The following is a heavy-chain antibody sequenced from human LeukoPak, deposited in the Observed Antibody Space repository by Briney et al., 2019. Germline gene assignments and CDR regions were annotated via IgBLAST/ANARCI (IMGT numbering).Heavy chain of an antibody. CDR2: TYYRSKWFK. D-gene: IGHD4-23*01. V-gene: IGHV6-1*01. Sequence: SQTLSLTCAISGDSVSGNSVAWNWIRQSPSRGLEWLGRTYYRSKWFKGYAVSVKSRLTINPDTSKNQFSLQLNSVTPEDTAVYYCARGNSQTKSFDYWGQGSLVTVSS. CDR3: ARGNSQTKSFDY. CDR1: GDSVSGNSVA. J-gene: IGHJ4*02.